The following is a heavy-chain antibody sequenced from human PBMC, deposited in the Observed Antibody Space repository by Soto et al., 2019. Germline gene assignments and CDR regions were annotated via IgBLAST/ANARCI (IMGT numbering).Heavy chain of an antibody. Sequence: GASVKVSCKTSVDSFSDYYIHWVRQAPGQGLEWMGWINPNGGATKYAQKFQGRVTVTRDTSIRTVYMELSSLRSDDTAVYYCARESGGATATLDYYYFYMDVWGKGTTVTVSS. CDR1: VDSFSDYY. CDR2: INPNGGAT. J-gene: IGHJ6*03. V-gene: IGHV1-2*02. D-gene: IGHD5-12*01. CDR3: ARESGGATATLDYYYFYMDV.